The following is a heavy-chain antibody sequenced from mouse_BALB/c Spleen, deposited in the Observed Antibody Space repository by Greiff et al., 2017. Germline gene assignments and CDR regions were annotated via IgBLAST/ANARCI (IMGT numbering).Heavy chain of an antibody. CDR2: IYPGNSDT. Sequence: VQLQQSGTVLARPGASVKMSCKASGYTFTSYWMHWVKQRPGQGLEWIGAIYPGNSDTSYNQKFTGKAKLTAVTSTSTAYMELSSLTNEDSAVYYCTLITTVVEGFAYWGQRTLVTGSA. CDR1: GYTFTSYW. J-gene: IGHJ3*01. D-gene: IGHD1-1*01. CDR3: TLITTVVEGFAY. V-gene: IGHV1-5*01.